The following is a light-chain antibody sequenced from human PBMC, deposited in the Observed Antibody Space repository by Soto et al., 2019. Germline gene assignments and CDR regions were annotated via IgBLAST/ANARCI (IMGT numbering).Light chain of an antibody. CDR2: EVT. V-gene: IGLV2-23*02. CDR3: CSSARGNSYVV. CDR1: SSDIGGYNL. Sequence: QSALTQPASVSGSPGQSITIACTGTSSDIGGYNLVSWYQQHPGKAPKLMIYEVTRRPSGVSNRFSASKSGNTASLTISGVQAGDEADYYCSSARGNSYVVFGGGTKLTVL. J-gene: IGLJ2*01.